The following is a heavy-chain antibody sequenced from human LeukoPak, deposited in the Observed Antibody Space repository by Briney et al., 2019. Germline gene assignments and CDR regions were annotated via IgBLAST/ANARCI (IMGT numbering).Heavy chain of an antibody. CDR2: IYYSGST. CDR3: ARLGYYDSSGYDAFDI. V-gene: IGHV4-59*08. CDR1: GGSISSYY. D-gene: IGHD3-22*01. J-gene: IGHJ3*02. Sequence: SETLSLTCTVSGGSISSYYWSWIRQPPGKGLEWIGYIYYSGSTNYNPPLKSRVTISVDTPKNQFSLKLSSVTAADTAVYYCARLGYYDSSGYDAFDIWGQGTMVTVSS.